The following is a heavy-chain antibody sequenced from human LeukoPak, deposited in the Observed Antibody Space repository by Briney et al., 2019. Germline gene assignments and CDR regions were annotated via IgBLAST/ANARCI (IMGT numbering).Heavy chain of an antibody. CDR1: GGSISSSSYY. D-gene: IGHD3-22*01. Sequence: SETLSLTCTVSGGSISSSSYYWGWIRQPPGKGLEWIGSIYYSGSTYYNPSLKSRVTISVDTSKNQFSLKLSSVTAADTAVYYCARAQPYYYDSSPPLDYWGQGTLVTVSS. V-gene: IGHV4-39*01. CDR3: ARAQPYYYDSSPPLDY. J-gene: IGHJ4*02. CDR2: IYYSGST.